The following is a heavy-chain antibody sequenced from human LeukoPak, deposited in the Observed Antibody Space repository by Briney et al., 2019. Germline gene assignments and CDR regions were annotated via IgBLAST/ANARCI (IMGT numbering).Heavy chain of an antibody. J-gene: IGHJ4*02. Sequence: EASVKVSCKASGYTLTSYGSSWVRQAPGQGLEWMGWISAYNGNTNYAQKLQGRVTMTTDTSTSTAYMELRSLRSDDTAVYYCAREQFPYSSGWYYFDYWGQGTLVTVSS. CDR3: AREQFPYSSGWYYFDY. V-gene: IGHV1-18*01. CDR2: ISAYNGNT. D-gene: IGHD6-19*01. CDR1: GYTLTSYG.